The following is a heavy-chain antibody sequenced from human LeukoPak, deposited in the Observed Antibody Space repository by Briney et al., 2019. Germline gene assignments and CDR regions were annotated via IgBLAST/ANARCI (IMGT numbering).Heavy chain of an antibody. CDR1: GFTFSSYA. Sequence: PGGSLRLSCAASGFTFSSYAMHWVRQAPGKGLEWVAVISYDGSNKYYADSVKGRFTISRGNSKNTLYLQMNSLRAEDTAVYYCARQVGATEDYWGQGTLVTVSS. CDR2: ISYDGSNK. CDR3: ARQVGATEDY. J-gene: IGHJ4*02. D-gene: IGHD1-26*01. V-gene: IGHV3-30-3*01.